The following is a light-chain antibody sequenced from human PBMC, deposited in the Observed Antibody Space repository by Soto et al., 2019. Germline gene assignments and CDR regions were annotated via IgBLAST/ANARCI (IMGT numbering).Light chain of an antibody. CDR1: QSVSSN. V-gene: IGKV3D-15*01. CDR3: QQYNNWPRTIT. CDR2: GAS. J-gene: IGKJ5*01. Sequence: ELVMTQSPATLYVSPGERATLSCRASQSVSSNLAWYQQKPGQAPRLLIYGASTRATGIPARFSGSGSGTEFTLTISSLQSEDFAVYYCQQYNNWPRTITFGQGTRLEIK.